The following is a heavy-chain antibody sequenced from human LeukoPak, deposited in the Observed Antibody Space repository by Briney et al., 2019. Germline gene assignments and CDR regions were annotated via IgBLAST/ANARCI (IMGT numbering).Heavy chain of an antibody. J-gene: IGHJ3*02. CDR2: IKSKTDGGTT. V-gene: IGHV3-15*01. D-gene: IGHD3-22*01. Sequence: GGSLRLSCAASGFTFSNAWTSWVRQAPGKGLEWVGRIKSKTDGGTTDYAAPVKGRFTISRDDSKNTLYLQMNSLKTEDTAVYYCTTAYYYDSSSYYNPHAFDIWGQGTMVTVSS. CDR1: GFTFSNAW. CDR3: TTAYYYDSSSYYNPHAFDI.